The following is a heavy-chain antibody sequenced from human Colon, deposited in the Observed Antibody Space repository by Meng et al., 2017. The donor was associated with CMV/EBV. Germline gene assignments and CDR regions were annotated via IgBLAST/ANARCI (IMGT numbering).Heavy chain of an antibody. CDR1: GYTFIDYY. CDR3: ARARYNWNFGWFDP. Sequence: ASVKVSCKASGYTFIDYYLHWVRQAPGQGLEWVGWINPNSGGTNYAPKFQGRVTMTTDTSISTAYLELISLKSDDTAIYYCARARYNWNFGWFDPWGQGTLVTVS. J-gene: IGHJ5*02. D-gene: IGHD1-7*01. V-gene: IGHV1-2*02. CDR2: INPNSGGT.